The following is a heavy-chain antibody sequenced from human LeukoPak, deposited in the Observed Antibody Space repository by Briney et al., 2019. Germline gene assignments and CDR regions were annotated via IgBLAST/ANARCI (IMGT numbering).Heavy chain of an antibody. CDR2: IYYSGST. D-gene: IGHD3-22*01. J-gene: IGHJ5*02. CDR1: GGSISSSSYY. V-gene: IGHV4-39*01. Sequence: SETLSLTCTVSGGSISSSSYYWGWIRQPPGTGLEWIGSIYYSGSTYYNPSLKSRVTISVDTSKSQFSLKLSSVTAADTAVYYCARGYDSSGYYHNWFDPWGQGTLVTVSS. CDR3: ARGYDSSGYYHNWFDP.